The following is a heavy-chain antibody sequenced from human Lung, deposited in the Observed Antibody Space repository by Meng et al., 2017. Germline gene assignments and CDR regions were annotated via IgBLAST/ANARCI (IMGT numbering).Heavy chain of an antibody. CDR1: GCSISSCTYY. V-gene: IGHV4-31*03. Sequence: QVQLQESGPGLVKPSQTLSLTCTVSGCSISSCTYYWGWIRQLPGKGLEWIAYIHYSGSTYYSPSLKSRVTISVDTSKNQLSLKLSSMTAADTAVYYCARYVFDSSSLYSNWFDPWGQGTLVTVSS. D-gene: IGHD3-22*01. CDR3: ARYVFDSSSLYSNWFDP. J-gene: IGHJ5*02. CDR2: IHYSGST.